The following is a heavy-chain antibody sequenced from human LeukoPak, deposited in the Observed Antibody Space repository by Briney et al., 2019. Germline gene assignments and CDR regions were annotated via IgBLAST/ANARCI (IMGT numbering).Heavy chain of an antibody. CDR2: INSDGSST. Sequence: GGSLRLSCAACGFTFSSYWMHWVRQAPGKGLVWVSRINSDGSSTSYADSVKGRFTISRDNAKNTLYLQMNSLRAEDTAVYYCARAWKGYCSSTSCSALPPYYYYGMDVWGQGTTVTVSS. CDR1: GFTFSSYW. CDR3: ARAWKGYCSSTSCSALPPYYYYGMDV. V-gene: IGHV3-74*01. D-gene: IGHD2-2*01. J-gene: IGHJ6*02.